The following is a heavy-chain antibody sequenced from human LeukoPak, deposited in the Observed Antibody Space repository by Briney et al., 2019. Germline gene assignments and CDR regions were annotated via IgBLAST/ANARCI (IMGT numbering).Heavy chain of an antibody. Sequence: SETLSLTCAVYGGSFSGYYWSWLRQPPGKGLEWLGEINHSGSTTYNTSLKSRVTIPVDTSKNQYSLKLSSVTAADTAVYYCARGLRVITMIVPRAFDIWGQGTMVTVSS. V-gene: IGHV4-34*01. CDR1: GGSFSGYY. D-gene: IGHD3-22*01. CDR2: INHSGST. J-gene: IGHJ3*02. CDR3: ARGLRVITMIVPRAFDI.